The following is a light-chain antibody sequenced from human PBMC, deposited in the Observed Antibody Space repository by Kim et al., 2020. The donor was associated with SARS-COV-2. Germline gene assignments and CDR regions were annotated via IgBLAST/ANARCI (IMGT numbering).Light chain of an antibody. CDR2: STS. Sequence: QSVVTQPPSASGAPGQTVIISCSGSRSNIGSNFVYWFQQLPGTAPKLLIYSTSQRPSGVSDRFSASKSGTSASLAISGLRSEDEADYYCASWDNSLNWVLGGGTQLAVL. CDR1: RSNIGSNF. J-gene: IGLJ3*02. CDR3: ASWDNSLNWV. V-gene: IGLV1-47*02.